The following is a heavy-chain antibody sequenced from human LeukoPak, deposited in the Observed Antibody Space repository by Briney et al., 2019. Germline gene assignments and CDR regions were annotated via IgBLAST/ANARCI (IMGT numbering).Heavy chain of an antibody. CDR1: GGTFSNYA. J-gene: IGHJ6*03. D-gene: IGHD5-12*01. CDR2: IIPIFGTA. CDR3: ARFYSGYGNYYYYTDV. Sequence: SVKVSCKASGGTFSNYAISWVRQAPGQGLEWMGGIIPIFGTANYAQKFRGRVTITADKSTRTAYMELSRLRSDDTALYYCARFYSGYGNYYYYTDVWGKGTTVTVSS. V-gene: IGHV1-69*06.